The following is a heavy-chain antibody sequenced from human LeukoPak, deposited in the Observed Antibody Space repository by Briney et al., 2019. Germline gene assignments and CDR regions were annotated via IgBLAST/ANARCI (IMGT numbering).Heavy chain of an antibody. CDR1: GFTFSTYG. J-gene: IGHJ4*02. CDR3: AKDRSQYSSSSAVDY. Sequence: GGSLRLSCAASGFTFSTYGMHWVRQAPGKGLEWVAFIRYDGTHKYYSDSVRGRFTISRDNPKNTLYLQMYSLRAEDTAVYYCAKDRSQYSSSSAVDYWGQGTLVTVSS. D-gene: IGHD6-6*01. CDR2: IRYDGTHK. V-gene: IGHV3-30*02.